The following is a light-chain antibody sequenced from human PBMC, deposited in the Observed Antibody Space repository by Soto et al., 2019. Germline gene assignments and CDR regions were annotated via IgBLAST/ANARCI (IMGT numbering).Light chain of an antibody. Sequence: VLTQSPDVLSLSPGQTATLSCRASESVDRYVACYQQKAGQAPRLLIYDGFTRATGVAARFSGSGSATDFTLTISSLEPEDFAVYYCQQYGSSPPITFGQGTRLEIK. V-gene: IGKV3-20*01. CDR3: QQYGSSPPIT. J-gene: IGKJ5*01. CDR1: ESVDRY. CDR2: DGF.